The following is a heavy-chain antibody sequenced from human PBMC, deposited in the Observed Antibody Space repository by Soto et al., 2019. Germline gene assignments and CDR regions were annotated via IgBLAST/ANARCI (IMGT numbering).Heavy chain of an antibody. Sequence: PAGSLRLSCAASGFTFNSHAMSWVRQATGQGLEWVSSLRGSGGSTYFADSVKGRLTISRDNFKNTLYLQMISLRAEDTAIYYCAKSKGIGYFYFYGMDVWGQGTTVTVSS. CDR2: LRGSGGST. CDR1: GFTFNSHA. D-gene: IGHD6-13*01. J-gene: IGHJ6*02. V-gene: IGHV3-23*01. CDR3: AKSKGIGYFYFYGMDV.